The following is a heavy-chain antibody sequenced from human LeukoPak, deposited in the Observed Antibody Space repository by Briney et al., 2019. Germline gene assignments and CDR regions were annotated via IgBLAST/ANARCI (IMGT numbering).Heavy chain of an antibody. J-gene: IGHJ4*02. CDR1: GFTFSSYA. V-gene: IGHV4-30-4*08. Sequence: LRLSCAASGFTFSSYAMTWVRQPPGKGLEWIGYIYYSGSTYYNPSLKSRVTISVDTSKNQFSLKLSSVTAADTAVYYCARVGYLVYSRGVTMVRGVIINGFDYWGQGTLVTVSS. CDR3: ARVGYLVYSRGVTMVRGVIINGFDY. CDR2: IYYSGST. D-gene: IGHD3-10*01.